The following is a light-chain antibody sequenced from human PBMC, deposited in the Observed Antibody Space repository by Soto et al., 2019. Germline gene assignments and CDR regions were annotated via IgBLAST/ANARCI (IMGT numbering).Light chain of an antibody. Sequence: EIVLTQSQATLSLSPGERATLSCRASQSVASNLAWYQQKPGQAPRLLIYGASTRATGVPARFSGSGSGTDFTLTISSLHPADFAVYHCQHRNNWPITFGQGTRLEIK. CDR1: QSVASN. V-gene: IGKV3-11*01. J-gene: IGKJ5*01. CDR2: GAS. CDR3: QHRNNWPIT.